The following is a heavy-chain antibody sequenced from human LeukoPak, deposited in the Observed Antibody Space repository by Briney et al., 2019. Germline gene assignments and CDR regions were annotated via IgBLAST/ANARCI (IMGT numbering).Heavy chain of an antibody. V-gene: IGHV4-34*01. CDR3: ARVRTYFDY. CDR2: INHSRST. Sequence: SETLSLTCAVYGGSFSGYYWSWIRQPPGKGLEWIGEINHSRSTNYNPSLKSRVTISVDTSKNQFSLKLSSVTAADTAVYYCARVRTYFDYWGQGTLATVSS. D-gene: IGHD3-3*01. CDR1: GGSFSGYY. J-gene: IGHJ4*02.